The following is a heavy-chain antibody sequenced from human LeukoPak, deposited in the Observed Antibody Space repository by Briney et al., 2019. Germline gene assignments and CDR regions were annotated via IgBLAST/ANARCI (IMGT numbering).Heavy chain of an antibody. CDR1: GGTFSSYA. CDR2: IIPIFGTA. Sequence: SVKVSCKASGGTFSSYAISWVRQAPGQGLEWMGGIIPIFGTADYAQKFQGRVTITADESTSTAYMELSSLRSEDTAVYYCARDRGYCSSTSCSPNWFDPWGQGTLVTVSS. D-gene: IGHD2-2*01. CDR3: ARDRGYCSSTSCSPNWFDP. J-gene: IGHJ5*02. V-gene: IGHV1-69*01.